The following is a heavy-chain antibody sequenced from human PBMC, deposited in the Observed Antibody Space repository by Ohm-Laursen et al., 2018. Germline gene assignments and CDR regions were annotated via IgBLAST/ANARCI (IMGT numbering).Heavy chain of an antibody. CDR3: ASGHVIDY. V-gene: IGHV3-23*01. CDR1: GFTFSSYA. D-gene: IGHD1-26*01. J-gene: IGHJ4*02. Sequence: SLRLSCSASGFTFSSYAMSWVRQAPGKGLEWVSAISGSGGSTYYADSVKGRFTISRDNAKDSLYLQMNSLRAEYTAVYYCASGHVIDYWGQGTLGTVSA. CDR2: ISGSGGST.